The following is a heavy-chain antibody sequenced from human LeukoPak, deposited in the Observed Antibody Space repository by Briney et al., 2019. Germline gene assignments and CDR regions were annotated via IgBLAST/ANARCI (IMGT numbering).Heavy chain of an antibody. CDR3: ARVSAGVIGMKDVFDI. CDR2: ISGSSSYI. V-gene: IGHV3-21*01. Sequence: GGSLRLSCAASGFTFSSYSMNWVRQAPGKGLEWVSSISGSSSYIYYADSVKGRFTISRHNAKNSLYLQMNSLRAEDTAVYYCARVSAGVIGMKDVFDIWGQGTMVTVSS. CDR1: GFTFSSYS. J-gene: IGHJ3*02. D-gene: IGHD3-16*02.